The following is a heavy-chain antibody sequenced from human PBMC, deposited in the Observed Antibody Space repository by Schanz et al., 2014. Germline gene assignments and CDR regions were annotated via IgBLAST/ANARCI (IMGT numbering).Heavy chain of an antibody. CDR3: ARDTTWRLDL. CDR1: GGSIRSGTYY. D-gene: IGHD1-1*01. V-gene: IGHV4-61*02. CDR2: VFPNGIT. Sequence: QVQLQESGPGLVKPSQTLSLTCTVSGGSIRSGTYYWSWIRQPAGKALEGVGRVFPNGITNYNPSRTSTAPIELTTSRTQFSVTLTSLTAADAAVYYCARDTTWRLDLWGRGTLVTVSS. J-gene: IGHJ2*01.